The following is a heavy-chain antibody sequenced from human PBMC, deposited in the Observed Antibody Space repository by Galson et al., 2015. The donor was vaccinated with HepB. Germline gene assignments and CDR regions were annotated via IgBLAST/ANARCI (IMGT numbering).Heavy chain of an antibody. Sequence: SLRLPCAACGVTFSSYSLNWVRQAPAKGLEWVSSISSSSSYIYYADSVKGRFTISRDNAKNSLYLQMNSLRAEDTAVYYCARDSVPAAIVADYYYYMDVWGKGTTVTVSS. J-gene: IGHJ6*03. CDR2: ISSSSSYI. CDR1: GVTFSSYS. CDR3: ARDSVPAAIVADYYYYMDV. V-gene: IGHV3-21*01. D-gene: IGHD2-2*01.